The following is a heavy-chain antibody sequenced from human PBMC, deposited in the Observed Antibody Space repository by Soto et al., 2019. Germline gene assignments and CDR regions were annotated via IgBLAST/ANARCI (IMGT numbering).Heavy chain of an antibody. J-gene: IGHJ6*04. D-gene: IGHD3-3*01. V-gene: IGHV5-51*01. CDR2: IYPGDSDT. CDR3: ARRGYTIFGVVTRTGDYYYGMDV. CDR1: GYSFTSYW. Sequence: GESLKISCKGSGYSFTSYWISWVRQMPGKGLEWMGIIYPGDSDTRYSPSFQGQVTISADKSISTAYLQWSSLKASDTAMYYCARRGYTIFGVVTRTGDYYYGMDVWGKGTTVTVSS.